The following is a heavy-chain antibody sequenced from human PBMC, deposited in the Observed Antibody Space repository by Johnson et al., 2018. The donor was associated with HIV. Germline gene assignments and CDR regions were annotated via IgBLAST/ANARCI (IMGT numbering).Heavy chain of an antibody. CDR1: GFTFDDYG. D-gene: IGHD3-22*01. J-gene: IGHJ3*01. CDR3: ARGFLRIRMILFADSFAL. Sequence: VQLVESGGGLIQPGGSLRLSCAASGFTFDDYGMSWVRQGPGKGLEWVSGIDWNGGSTGYADSVKGRFTISRDNTKNSLHLQMNSLRGEDTALYYCARGFLRIRMILFADSFALWGQGTMVPVSS. CDR2: IDWNGGST. V-gene: IGHV3-20*04.